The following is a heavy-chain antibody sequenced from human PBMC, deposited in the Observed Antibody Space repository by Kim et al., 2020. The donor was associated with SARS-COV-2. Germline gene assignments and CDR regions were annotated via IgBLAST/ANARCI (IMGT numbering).Heavy chain of an antibody. J-gene: IGHJ4*02. CDR1: GFTFSSYG. Sequence: GGSLRLSCAASGFTFSSYGMHWVRQAPGKGLEWVAVISYDGSNKYYADSVKGRFTISRDNSKNTLYLQMNSLRAEDTAVYYCAKIRWEDGYNNYMGLRLAQKDYWGQGTLVTVSS. D-gene: IGHD5-12*01. V-gene: IGHV3-30*18. CDR2: ISYDGSNK. CDR3: AKIRWEDGYNNYMGLRLAQKDY.